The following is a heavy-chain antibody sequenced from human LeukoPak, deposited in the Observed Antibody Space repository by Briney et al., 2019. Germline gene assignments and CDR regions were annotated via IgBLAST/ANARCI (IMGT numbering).Heavy chain of an antibody. CDR1: GYSFTSYW. CDR2: IYPGDSDT. Sequence: HGESLKISCQGSGYSFTSYWIGWVRQMPGKGLEWMGIIYPGDSDTRYSPSFQGQVTISADKPISTAYLQWSSLKASDTAMYYCARGRGYSGYAPDYWGQGTLVTVSS. CDR3: ARGRGYSGYAPDY. J-gene: IGHJ4*02. D-gene: IGHD5-12*01. V-gene: IGHV5-51*01.